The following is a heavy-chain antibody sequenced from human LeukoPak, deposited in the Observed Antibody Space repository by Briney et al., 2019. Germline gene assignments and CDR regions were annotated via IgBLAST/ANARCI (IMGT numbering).Heavy chain of an antibody. CDR3: ATDEGRTTDYYYYGMDV. D-gene: IGHD4-17*01. V-gene: IGHV1-18*01. CDR2: ISAYNGNT. J-gene: IGHJ6*02. CDR1: GYTFTSYG. Sequence: ASVKVSCKASGYTFTSYGISWVRQAPGQGLEWMGWISAYNGNTNYAQKLQGRVTMTTDTSTSTAYMEPRSLRSDDTAVYYCATDEGRTTDYYYYGMDVWGQGTTVTVSS.